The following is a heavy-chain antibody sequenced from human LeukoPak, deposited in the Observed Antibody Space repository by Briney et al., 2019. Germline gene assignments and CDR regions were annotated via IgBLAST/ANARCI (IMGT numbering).Heavy chain of an antibody. Sequence: GRSLRLSCAASGFTFSSYGMHWVRQAPGKGLEWVAVISYDGSNKYYADSVKGRFTISRDNSKNTPYLQMNSLRAEDTAVYYCAKEPPVVGGWCDYWGQGTLVTVSS. J-gene: IGHJ4*01. CDR1: GFTFSSYG. CDR2: ISYDGSNK. V-gene: IGHV3-30*18. CDR3: AKEPPVVGGWCDY. D-gene: IGHD6-19*01.